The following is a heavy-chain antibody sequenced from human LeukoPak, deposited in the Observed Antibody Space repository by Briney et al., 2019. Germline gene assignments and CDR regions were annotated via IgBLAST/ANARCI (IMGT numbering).Heavy chain of an antibody. Sequence: SETLSLTCALYGGSFSGYYWSWIRQPPGKGLEWIGDINHRGSTNSNPSLKSRVTMSVDTSKNQFSLKLSSVTAADTAVYYCARSYDLWGQGTLVTASS. V-gene: IGHV4-34*01. CDR1: GGSFSGYY. D-gene: IGHD1-26*01. CDR3: ARSYDL. J-gene: IGHJ5*02. CDR2: INHRGST.